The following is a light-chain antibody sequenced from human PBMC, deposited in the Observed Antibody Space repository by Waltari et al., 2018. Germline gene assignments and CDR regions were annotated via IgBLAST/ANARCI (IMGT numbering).Light chain of an antibody. CDR3: QQYYSTPLT. J-gene: IGKJ2*01. V-gene: IGKV4-1*01. CDR1: QSVLYSTNNKIY. CDR2: WAS. Sequence: DFLMPQSPDPLSVSLGERATIYRTSSQSVLYSTNNKIYLPWYQQKPGQPPKRLIYWASTREAGVPDRFSGSGSGTDFTLTISSLQAEDVAVYYCQQYYSTPLTFGQGTKLEIK.